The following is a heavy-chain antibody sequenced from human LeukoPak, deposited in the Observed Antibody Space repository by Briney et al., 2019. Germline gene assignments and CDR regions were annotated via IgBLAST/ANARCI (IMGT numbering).Heavy chain of an antibody. CDR3: ARVDDHDSSSWYSLNYYYYGMDV. CDR2: ISSSSSYI. J-gene: IGHJ6*02. Sequence: SGGSLRLSGAASGFTFSSYSMNWVRQAPGKGLEWVSSISSSSSYIYYADSVKGRFTISRDNAKNSLYLQMNSLRAEDTAVYYCARVDDHDSSSWYSLNYYYYGMDVWGQGTTVTVSS. CDR1: GFTFSSYS. V-gene: IGHV3-21*03. D-gene: IGHD6-13*01.